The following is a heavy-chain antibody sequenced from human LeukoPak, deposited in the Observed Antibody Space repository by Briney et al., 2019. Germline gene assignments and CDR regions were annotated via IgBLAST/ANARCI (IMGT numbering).Heavy chain of an antibody. CDR3: ASRQGQWLAFDY. CDR2: INHSGST. CDR1: GGSFSGYY. V-gene: IGHV4-34*01. D-gene: IGHD6-19*01. Sequence: SETLSLTCAVYGGSFSGYYWSWIRQPPGKGLEWIGEINHSGSTNYNPSLKSRVTISVDTSKNQFSLKLSSVTAADTAVYYCASRQGQWLAFDYWGQGTLVTVSS. J-gene: IGHJ4*02.